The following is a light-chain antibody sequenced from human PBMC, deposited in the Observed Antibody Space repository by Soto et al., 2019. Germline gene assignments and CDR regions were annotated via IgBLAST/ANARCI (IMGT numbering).Light chain of an antibody. CDR2: AAS. Sequence: EIVMTQSPVTLSVSPGERATLSCRASHDVSSKLAWYQQKPGQAPRLLIYAASTRATGLPARFSGSGSGTEVTLTISSPQSEDFAIYYCQHYANWPLTFGGGNKVEIK. V-gene: IGKV3-15*01. CDR1: HDVSSK. J-gene: IGKJ4*01. CDR3: QHYANWPLT.